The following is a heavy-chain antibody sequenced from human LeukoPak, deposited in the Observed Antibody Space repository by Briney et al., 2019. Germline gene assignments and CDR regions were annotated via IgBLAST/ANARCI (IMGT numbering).Heavy chain of an antibody. J-gene: IGHJ4*02. V-gene: IGHV4-34*01. CDR2: INHSGST. D-gene: IGHD6-13*01. CDR3: ARGQGGSSWYHPRSPFDY. CDR1: GGSFSGYY. Sequence: SETLSLTCAVYGGSFSGYYWSWIRQPPGKGLEWIGEINHSGSTNYNPSLKSRVTISVDTSKNQFSLKLSSVTAADTAVYYRARGQGGSSWYHPRSPFDYWGQGTLVTVSS.